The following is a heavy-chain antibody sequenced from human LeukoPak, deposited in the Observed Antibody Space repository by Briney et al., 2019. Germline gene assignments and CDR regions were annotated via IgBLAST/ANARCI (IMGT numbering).Heavy chain of an antibody. CDR3: ARGEYSSSSFYYYYYYMDV. V-gene: IGHV4-34*01. J-gene: IGHJ6*03. CDR2: INHSGST. D-gene: IGHD6-6*01. CDR1: GGSFSGYY. Sequence: SETLSLTCAVYGGSFSGYYWSWIRQPPGKGLEWIGEINHSGSTNYNPSLKSRVTISVDKSKNQFSLKLSSVTAADTAVYYCARGEYSSSSFYYYYYYMDVWGKGTTVTVSS.